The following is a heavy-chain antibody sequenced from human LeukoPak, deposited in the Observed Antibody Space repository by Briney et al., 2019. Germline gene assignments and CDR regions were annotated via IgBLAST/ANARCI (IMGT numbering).Heavy chain of an antibody. Sequence: PGGSLRLSCAASGFTFSSYSMNWVRQAPGKGLEWVSSISSSSSYIYYADSVKGRFTISRDNAKNSLYLQMNSLRAEDTAVYYCARGYGGVYCSGGSCYVIDYWGQGILVTVSS. CDR3: ARGYGGVYCSGGSCYVIDY. CDR1: GFTFSSYS. V-gene: IGHV3-21*01. J-gene: IGHJ4*02. D-gene: IGHD2-15*01. CDR2: ISSSSSYI.